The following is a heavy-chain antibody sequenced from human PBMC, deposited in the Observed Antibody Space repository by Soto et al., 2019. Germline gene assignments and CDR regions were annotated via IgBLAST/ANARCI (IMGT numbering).Heavy chain of an antibody. CDR1: GLSLSTTGVG. D-gene: IGHD2-21*02. J-gene: IGHJ6*02. CDR3: VQSRCGGDCLQSYSSHSYYGLDV. Sequence: QITLKESGPTLVKPTQTLTLTCTFSGLSLSTTGVGVGWIRQPPGKALEWLALIYWDDDKRYSPSLKSRLTIPKDTSKNQVVLTMTTMDPVDTATYYCVQSRCGGDCLQSYSSHSYYGLDVWGQGTTVTVSS. V-gene: IGHV2-5*02. CDR2: IYWDDDK.